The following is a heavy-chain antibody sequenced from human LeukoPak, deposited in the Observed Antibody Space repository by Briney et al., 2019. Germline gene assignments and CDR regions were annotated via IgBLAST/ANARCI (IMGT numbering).Heavy chain of an antibody. CDR3: ARQPLGETYYDH. J-gene: IGHJ3*01. CDR2: INSDGSST. CDR1: GFTFSSYA. V-gene: IGHV3-74*01. Sequence: GGSLRLSCAASGFTFSSYAMHWVRQAPGKGLVWVSRINSDGSSTSYADSVKGRFTISRDNAKNTLYLQMNSLRAEDTAVYYCARQPLGETYYDHWGQGTMVTVSS. D-gene: IGHD3-22*01.